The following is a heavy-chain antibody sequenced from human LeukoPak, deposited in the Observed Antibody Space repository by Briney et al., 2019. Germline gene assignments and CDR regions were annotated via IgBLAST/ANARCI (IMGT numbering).Heavy chain of an antibody. V-gene: IGHV3-74*01. CDR1: LFTSREYW. D-gene: IGHD4-17*01. J-gene: IGHJ4*02. Sequence: GGSLRLSSAASLFTSREYWMNSVRQAPGKGLVWVSRIDTDGSSATYADSVKGRFTISIDNAKNTVYLQMNSVRVVDTGVYYCASALTAVTPHFHYWGQGTLVTVSS. CDR3: ASALTAVTPHFHY. CDR2: IDTDGSSA.